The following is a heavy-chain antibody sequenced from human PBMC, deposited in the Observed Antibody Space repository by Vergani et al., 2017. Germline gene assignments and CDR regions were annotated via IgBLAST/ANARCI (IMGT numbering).Heavy chain of an antibody. Sequence: QLQLQESGPGLVKPSETLSLTCTVSGGSISSSSYYWGWIRQPPGKGLEWIGSIYYSGSTYYNPSLKSRVTISVDTSKNQFSLKLSSVTAADTAVYYCARGPHSPSYCSSTSCHPNYYYYYGMDVWGQGTTVTVSS. CDR3: ARGPHSPSYCSSTSCHPNYYYYYGMDV. J-gene: IGHJ6*02. V-gene: IGHV4-39*01. D-gene: IGHD2-2*01. CDR1: GGSISSSSYY. CDR2: IYYSGST.